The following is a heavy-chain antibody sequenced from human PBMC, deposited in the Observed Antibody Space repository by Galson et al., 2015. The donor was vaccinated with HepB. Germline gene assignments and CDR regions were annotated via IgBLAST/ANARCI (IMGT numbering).Heavy chain of an antibody. J-gene: IGHJ4*02. D-gene: IGHD6-19*01. CDR1: GYTFTSYG. Sequence: SVKVSCKASGYTFTSYGISWVRQAPGQGLEWMGWISAYNGNTNYAQKLQGRVTMTTDTSTSTAYMELRSLRSDDTAVYYCARDHRPYSSGPYFDYWGQGTLVTVSS. V-gene: IGHV1-18*04. CDR3: ARDHRPYSSGPYFDY. CDR2: ISAYNGNT.